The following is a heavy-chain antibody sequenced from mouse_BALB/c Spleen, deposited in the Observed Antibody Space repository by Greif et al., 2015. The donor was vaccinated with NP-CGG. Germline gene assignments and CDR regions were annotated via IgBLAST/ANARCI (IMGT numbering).Heavy chain of an antibody. CDR1: GYTFTSYW. V-gene: IGHV1S81*02. D-gene: IGHD2-4*01. J-gene: IGHJ3*01. Sequence: LVESGAELVKPGASVKLSCKASGYTFTSYWMHWVKQRPGQGLEWIGEINPSNGRTNYNEKFKSKATLTVDKSSSTAYMQLSSLTSEDSAVYYCARGYYDYDWFAYWGQGTLVTVSA. CDR2: INPSNGRT. CDR3: ARGYYDYDWFAY.